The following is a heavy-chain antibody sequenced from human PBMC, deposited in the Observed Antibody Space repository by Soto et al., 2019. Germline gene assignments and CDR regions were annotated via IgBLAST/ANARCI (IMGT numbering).Heavy chain of an antibody. Sequence: QVQLVESGGGVVQPGRSLRLSCAASGFTFSSHAMHWVRQAPGKGLEWVAVISYDGSNKYYADSLKGRFTISRDNSKNTLYLQMNSLRAEDTAVYYCARPRLGDTAMVPQGSWGQGTLVTVSS. V-gene: IGHV3-30-3*01. CDR3: ARPRLGDTAMVPQGS. CDR1: GFTFSSHA. J-gene: IGHJ5*02. D-gene: IGHD5-18*01. CDR2: ISYDGSNK.